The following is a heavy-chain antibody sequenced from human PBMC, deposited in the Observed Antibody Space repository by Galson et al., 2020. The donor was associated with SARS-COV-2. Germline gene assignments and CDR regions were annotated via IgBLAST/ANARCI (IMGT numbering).Heavy chain of an antibody. J-gene: IGHJ6*03. Sequence: SVKVSCKASGGTFSSYAISWVRQAPGQGLEWMGGIIPILGIAKYAQKFQGRVPITADKATSTAYMELSSLRSEDTAVYYCARGRYFDWLLAGNYYYYMDVWGKGTTVTVSS. CDR3: ARGRYFDWLLAGNYYYYMDV. D-gene: IGHD3-9*01. CDR1: GGTFSSYA. V-gene: IGHV1-69*10. CDR2: IIPILGIA.